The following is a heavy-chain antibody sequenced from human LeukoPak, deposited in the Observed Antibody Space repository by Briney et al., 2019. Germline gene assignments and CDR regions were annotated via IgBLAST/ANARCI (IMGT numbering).Heavy chain of an antibody. Sequence: ASVKVSCKASGGTFSSYAISWVRQAPGQGLEWMGGIIPIFGTANYAQKFQGRVTITTDESTSTAYMELSSLRSEDTAVYYCATAITISGVVHQLGYYYYMDVWGKGTTVTVSS. CDR1: GGTFSSYA. V-gene: IGHV1-69*05. CDR3: ATAITISGVVHQLGYYYYMDV. D-gene: IGHD3-3*01. J-gene: IGHJ6*03. CDR2: IIPIFGTA.